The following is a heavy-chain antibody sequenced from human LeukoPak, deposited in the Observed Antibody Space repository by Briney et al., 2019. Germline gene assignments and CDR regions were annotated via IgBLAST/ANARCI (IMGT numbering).Heavy chain of an antibody. J-gene: IGHJ6*03. CDR3: ASGPVPAAYMDV. D-gene: IGHD2-2*01. Sequence: PGGSLRLSCAASGFTFSSYSMNWVRQAPGKGLEWVSYISSSSITIYHADSVKGRFTISRDNSKNTLSLQMNSLRPEDTAVYYCASGPVPAAYMDVWGKGTTVTVSS. CDR1: GFTFSSYS. V-gene: IGHV3-48*01. CDR2: ISSSSITI.